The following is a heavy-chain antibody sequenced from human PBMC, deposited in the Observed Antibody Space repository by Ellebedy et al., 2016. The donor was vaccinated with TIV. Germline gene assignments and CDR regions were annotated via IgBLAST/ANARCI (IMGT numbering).Heavy chain of an antibody. CDR3: AKDDTTIGVVVGYGAFHI. V-gene: IGHV3-9*01. D-gene: IGHD3-3*01. CDR2: ITWNSQNI. CDR1: GFSFGDYA. J-gene: IGHJ3*02. Sequence: PGGSLRLSCAASGFSFGDYAMHWVRQAPGKGLAWVSSITWNSQNIAYAYSVKGRFTISRDNVENSLYFQMNSLRTEDTALYYCAKDDTTIGVVVGYGAFHIWGQGTLVTVSS.